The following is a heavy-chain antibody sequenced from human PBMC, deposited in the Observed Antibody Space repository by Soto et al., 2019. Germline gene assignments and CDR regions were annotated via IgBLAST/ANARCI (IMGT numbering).Heavy chain of an antibody. V-gene: IGHV4-59*01. J-gene: IGHJ4*02. Sequence: SETLSLTCTVSGGSISNYYWNWIRQSPGKGLEWIGYIYSSGSTHYNPSLQNRVTISIDTSKNQVSLKVNSVTAADTAVYYCARDHPHSYGVYYFDYWGQGTPVPSPQ. CDR1: GGSISNYY. CDR3: ARDHPHSYGVYYFDY. D-gene: IGHD5-18*01. CDR2: IYSSGST.